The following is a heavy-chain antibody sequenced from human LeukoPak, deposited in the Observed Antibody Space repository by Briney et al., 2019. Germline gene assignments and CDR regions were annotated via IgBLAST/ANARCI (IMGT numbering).Heavy chain of an antibody. CDR1: GGTFSSYA. CDR3: ASDSVVTAITEWFDP. V-gene: IGHV1-69*04. J-gene: IGHJ5*02. CDR2: IIPILGIA. D-gene: IGHD2-21*02. Sequence: GSSVKVSCKASGGTFSSYAISWVRQAPGQGLEWMGRIIPILGIANYAQKLQGRVTITADKSTSTAYMELSSLRSEDTAVYYCASDSVVTAITEWFDPWGQGTLVTVSS.